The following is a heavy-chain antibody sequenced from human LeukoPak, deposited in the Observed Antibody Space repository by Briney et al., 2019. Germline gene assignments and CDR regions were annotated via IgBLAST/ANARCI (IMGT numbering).Heavy chain of an antibody. CDR2: IYYSGST. D-gene: IGHD3-10*01. J-gene: IGHJ3*01. Sequence: SATLSLTCAVSGGSISSSYSYLGWVRRPPRKGLEWIGNIYYSGSTYYNPSLKSRVTISVDTSKNHFSLKLNSVTAADTAVYYCAKPSNYYGSATDAFDFWGQGTMVTVSS. CDR1: GGSISSSYSY. V-gene: IGHV4-39*07. CDR3: AKPSNYYGSATDAFDF.